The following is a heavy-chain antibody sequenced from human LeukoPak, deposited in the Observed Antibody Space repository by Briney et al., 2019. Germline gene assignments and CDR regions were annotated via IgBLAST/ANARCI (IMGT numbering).Heavy chain of an antibody. CDR2: ISGSGGST. V-gene: IGHV3-23*01. J-gene: IGHJ4*02. D-gene: IGHD3-22*01. CDR1: GFTFSSYA. Sequence: GGSLRLSCAASGFTFSSYAMSWVRRAPGKGLEWVSAISGSGGSTYYADSVKGRFTISRDNSKNTLYLQMNSLRAEDTAVYYCAKDVAGITMITYFDYWGQGTLVTVSS. CDR3: AKDVAGITMITYFDY.